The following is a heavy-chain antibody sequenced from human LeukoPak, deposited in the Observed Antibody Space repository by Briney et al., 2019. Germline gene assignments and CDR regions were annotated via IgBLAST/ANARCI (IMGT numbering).Heavy chain of an antibody. CDR1: GFTFSSYS. V-gene: IGHV3-48*04. CDR3: ARLRGYSYGYGDY. CDR2: ISSIGNTI. D-gene: IGHD5-18*01. J-gene: IGHJ4*02. Sequence: GSLRLSCAASGFTFSSYSMNWVRQAPGKGLEWVSYISSIGNTIDYADSVKGRFTISRDNAKNSLYLQMVSLRAEDTAVYYCARLRGYSYGYGDYWGQGTLVTVSS.